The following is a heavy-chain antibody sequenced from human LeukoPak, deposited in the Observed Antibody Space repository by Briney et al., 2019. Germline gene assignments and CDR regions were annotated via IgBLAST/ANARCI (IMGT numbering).Heavy chain of an antibody. Sequence: PGRSLRLSCAASGFTFSSYAMHWVRQAPGKGLEWVAVISYDGSNKYYADSVKGRFTISRDNSKNALYLQMNSLRAEDTAVYYCARDKADIVVVPASGSGYYYYYYMDVWGKGTTVTVSS. CDR2: ISYDGSNK. D-gene: IGHD2-2*01. V-gene: IGHV3-30-3*01. CDR1: GFTFSSYA. J-gene: IGHJ6*03. CDR3: ARDKADIVVVPASGSGYYYYYYMDV.